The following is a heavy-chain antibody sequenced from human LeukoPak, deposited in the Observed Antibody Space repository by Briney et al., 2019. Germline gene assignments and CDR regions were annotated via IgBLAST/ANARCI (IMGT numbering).Heavy chain of an antibody. CDR1: GFTFSSYA. J-gene: IGHJ4*02. V-gene: IGHV3-23*01. CDR2: IGRSGGNT. Sequence: GGSLRLSCAASSGFTFSSYAMSWVRQAPGKGLEWVSSIGRSGGNTYYVDSVKGRFTISRDNSKNTLYLQMDSLRAEDTAVYYCAKAGGAYSTTWYLHFDCWGPGTLVTVSS. D-gene: IGHD6-13*01. CDR3: AKAGGAYSTTWYLHFDC.